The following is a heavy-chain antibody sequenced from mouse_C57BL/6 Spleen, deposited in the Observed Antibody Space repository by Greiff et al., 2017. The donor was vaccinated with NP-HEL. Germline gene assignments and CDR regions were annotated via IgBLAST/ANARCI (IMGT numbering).Heavy chain of an antibody. J-gene: IGHJ4*01. V-gene: IGHV2-2*01. CDR1: GFSLTSYG. D-gene: IGHD1-1*01. CDR3: ARKSYGSSYNYAMDY. Sequence: QVQLQQSGPGLVQPSQSLSITCTVSGFSLTSYGVHWVRQSPGKGLEWRGVIWSGGSTDYNAAFISRLSISKDNSKSQVFFKMNSLQADDTAIYYCARKSYGSSYNYAMDYWGQGTSVTVSS. CDR2: IWSGGST.